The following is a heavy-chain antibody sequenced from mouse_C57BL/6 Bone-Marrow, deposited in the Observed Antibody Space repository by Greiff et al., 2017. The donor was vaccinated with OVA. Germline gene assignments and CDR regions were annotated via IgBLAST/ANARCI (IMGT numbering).Heavy chain of an antibody. D-gene: IGHD1-1*01. CDR2: ISNWAYSN. Sequence: EVKLVESGGGLVQPGGSLKLSCAASGFTFSDYGMAWVRQAPRKGPEWVAFISNWAYSNNYEDTVKGRFTISRENAKNTLYLDMSSLRSEDTAMYCCTSPFYGSSGFAYWGQGTLVTVSA. CDR1: GFTFSDYG. J-gene: IGHJ3*01. CDR3: TSPFYGSSGFAY. V-gene: IGHV5-15*01.